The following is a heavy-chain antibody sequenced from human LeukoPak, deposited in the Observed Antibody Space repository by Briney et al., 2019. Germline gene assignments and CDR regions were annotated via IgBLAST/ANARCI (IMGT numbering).Heavy chain of an antibody. CDR2: INPSGGST. V-gene: IGHV1-46*01. D-gene: IGHD3-10*01. CDR3: ARGIAGFGALLYYFDY. Sequence: ASVKVSCKASGYTFTSYGISWVRQAPGQGLEWMGIINPSGGSTSYAQKFQGRVTMTRDTSTSTVYMELSSLRSEDTAVYYCARGIAGFGALLYYFDYWGQGTLVTVSS. J-gene: IGHJ4*02. CDR1: GYTFTSYG.